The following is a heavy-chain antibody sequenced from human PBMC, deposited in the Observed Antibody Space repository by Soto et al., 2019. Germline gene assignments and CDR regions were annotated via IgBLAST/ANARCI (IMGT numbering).Heavy chain of an antibody. D-gene: IGHD6-13*01. CDR3: AKDPRMVAAAGTFDY. Sequence: GGSLRLSCAASGFTFDDYAMHWVRQAPGKGLEWVSGISWNSGSIGYADSVKGRFTISRDNAKNSLYLQMNSLRAEDTALYYCAKDPRMVAAAGTFDYWGQGTLVTVSS. V-gene: IGHV3-9*01. CDR1: GFTFDDYA. J-gene: IGHJ4*02. CDR2: ISWNSGSI.